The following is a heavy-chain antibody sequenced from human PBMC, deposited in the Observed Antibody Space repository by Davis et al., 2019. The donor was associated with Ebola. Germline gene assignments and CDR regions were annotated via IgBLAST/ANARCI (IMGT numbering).Heavy chain of an antibody. D-gene: IGHD2-2*01. Sequence: ASVKVSCKASGYTFTGYYMHWVRQAPGQGLEWMGWINPNSGGTNYAQKFQGRVTMTRDTSISTAYMELSRLRSDDTAVYYCAVGRIVVVPAARHYYGMDVWGQGTTVTVSS. V-gene: IGHV1-2*02. CDR1: GYTFTGYY. CDR3: AVGRIVVVPAARHYYGMDV. J-gene: IGHJ6*02. CDR2: INPNSGGT.